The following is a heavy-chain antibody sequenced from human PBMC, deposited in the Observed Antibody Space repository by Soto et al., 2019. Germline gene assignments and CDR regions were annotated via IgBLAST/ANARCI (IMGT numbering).Heavy chain of an antibody. D-gene: IGHD6-19*01. Sequence: SETLSLTCDVYGGSFSGYFWNWIRQSPGKGLEWIGKVNHNGRNNYNPSLKSRVTISLDMSKKQISLKLTSVTAAETAVYYCARGGSSDWQVAFDFWGQGTIVTVSS. CDR3: ARGGSSDWQVAFDF. CDR1: GGSFSGYF. CDR2: VNHNGRN. J-gene: IGHJ3*01. V-gene: IGHV4-34*01.